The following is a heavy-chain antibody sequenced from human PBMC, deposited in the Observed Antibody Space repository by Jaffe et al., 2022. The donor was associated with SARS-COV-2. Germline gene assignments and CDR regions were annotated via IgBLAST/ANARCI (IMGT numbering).Heavy chain of an antibody. CDR1: GVSFSTSGYY. V-gene: IGHV4-39*01. D-gene: IGHD3-16*01. Sequence: QLQLQESGPGLVKPSETLSLTCTVSGVSFSTSGYYWGWIRQPPGKGLEWIGSIYYSGSTFYNPSLKSRVTISVDTSKNQFSLKLSSVTAADRAVYYCARHRDDNVWGGAFDIWGQGTMVPVSS. CDR3: ARHRDDNVWGGAFDI. CDR2: IYYSGST. J-gene: IGHJ3*02.